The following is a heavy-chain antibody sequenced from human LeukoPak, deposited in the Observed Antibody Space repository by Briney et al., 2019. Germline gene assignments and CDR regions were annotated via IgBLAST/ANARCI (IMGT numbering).Heavy chain of an antibody. CDR2: IRDKANSYAT. CDR3: TRWDCTTTGCYPFDY. Sequence: GRSLRLSCAASGFTFSGSAIHWVRQASGKGLEWVGRIRDKANSYATAYIASVKGRFTISRDDSKNTAYLQMSSLKTEDTAVYYCTRWDCTTTGCYPFDYWGQGTLVTVSS. CDR1: GFTFSGSA. V-gene: IGHV3-73*01. J-gene: IGHJ4*02. D-gene: IGHD2-2*01.